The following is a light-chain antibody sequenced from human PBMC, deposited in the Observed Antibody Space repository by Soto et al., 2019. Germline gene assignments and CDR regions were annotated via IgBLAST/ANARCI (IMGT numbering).Light chain of an antibody. Sequence: QSALTQPASVSGSPGQSITISCTGTSSDVGSYNLVSWYQQHPGKAPKLMIYEGSKRPLGVSNRFSGSKSGNTASLTISGLQAEDEADYYCCSYAGSSTSLYVFGTGTKLTVL. J-gene: IGLJ1*01. CDR1: SSDVGSYNL. CDR3: CSYAGSSTSLYV. CDR2: EGS. V-gene: IGLV2-23*01.